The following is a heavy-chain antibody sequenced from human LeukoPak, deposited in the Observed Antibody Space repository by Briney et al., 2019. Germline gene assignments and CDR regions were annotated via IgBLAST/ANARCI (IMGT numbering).Heavy chain of an antibody. V-gene: IGHV4-59*01. J-gene: IGHJ4*02. D-gene: IGHD3-22*01. Sequence: SETLSLTCTVSGGSISSYYWSWIRQPPGKGLEWIGFIFYSGTTNYNPSLKSRVTISVDTPKNQFSLKLSSVTAADTAVYYCARGGWNKFDYWGQGTLVTVSS. CDR2: IFYSGTT. CDR1: GGSISSYY. CDR3: ARGGWNKFDY.